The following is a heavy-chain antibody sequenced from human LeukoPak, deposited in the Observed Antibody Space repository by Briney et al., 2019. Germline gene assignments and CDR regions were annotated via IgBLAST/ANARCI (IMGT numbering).Heavy chain of an antibody. Sequence: GGSLRLSCAASGFTFSSYSMNWVRQAPGKGLEWVSSISSSSSYIHYADSVKGRFTISRDNAKNSLYLQMNSLRAEDTAVYYCARVALRAPLDYWGQGTLVTVSS. CDR1: GFTFSSYS. V-gene: IGHV3-21*01. D-gene: IGHD5-12*01. CDR2: ISSSSSYI. J-gene: IGHJ4*02. CDR3: ARVALRAPLDY.